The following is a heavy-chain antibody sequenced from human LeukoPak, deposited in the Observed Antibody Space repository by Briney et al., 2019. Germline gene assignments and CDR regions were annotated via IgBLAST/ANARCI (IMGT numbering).Heavy chain of an antibody. Sequence: GASVKVSCKASGYTFTGYYMHWVRQAPGQGLEWMGWINPNSGGTNYAQKFRGRVTMTRDTSISTAYMELSRLRSDDTAVYYCARVDGYYDSSGYYYFLDYWGQGTLVTVSS. J-gene: IGHJ4*02. V-gene: IGHV1-2*02. CDR1: GYTFTGYY. D-gene: IGHD3-22*01. CDR2: INPNSGGT. CDR3: ARVDGYYDSSGYYYFLDY.